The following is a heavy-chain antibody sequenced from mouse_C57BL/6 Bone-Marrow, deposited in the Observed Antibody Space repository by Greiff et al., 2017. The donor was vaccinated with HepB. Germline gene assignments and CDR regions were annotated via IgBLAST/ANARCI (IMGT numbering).Heavy chain of an antibody. D-gene: IGHD2-1*01. CDR1: GFTFSDYG. CDR2: ISSGSSTI. Sequence: EVKLQESGGGLVKPGGSLKLSCAASGFTFSDYGMHWVRQAPEKGLEWVAYISSGSSTIYYADTVKGRFTISRDNAKNTLFLQMTSLRSEDTAMYYCARPEGNYDYYAMDYWGQGTSVTVSS. V-gene: IGHV5-17*01. CDR3: ARPEGNYDYYAMDY. J-gene: IGHJ4*01.